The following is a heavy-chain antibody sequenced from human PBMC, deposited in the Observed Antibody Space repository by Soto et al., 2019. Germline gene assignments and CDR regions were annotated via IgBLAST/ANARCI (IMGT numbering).Heavy chain of an antibody. CDR3: AQRLRDYGLGRERANYFEP. D-gene: IGHD3-10*01. J-gene: IGHJ5*02. V-gene: IGHV2-5*02. Sequence: QNTLKESGPTLVRPTQTLTLTCTFSGFSLSTTGVGVGWIRQPPGKALEWLALIYWDDDKRYSSSLKSRITISKNSSKNEVILTMTNIHPVDTATYSFAQRLRDYGLGRERANYFEPWGQGTLVTVSS. CDR2: IYWDDDK. CDR1: GFSLSTTGVG.